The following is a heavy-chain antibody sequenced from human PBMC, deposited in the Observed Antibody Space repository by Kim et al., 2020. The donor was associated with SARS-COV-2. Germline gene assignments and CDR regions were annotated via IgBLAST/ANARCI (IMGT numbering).Heavy chain of an antibody. CDR1: GYSFTNYW. Sequence: GESLKISCKGSGYSFTNYWISWVRQMPGKGLEWMGRIDPSDSYTNYSPSFRGHVTISADKSISTAYLQWSSLKASDTAMYYCARQAYYYNSSGFYQDYWGQGTLVTVSS. V-gene: IGHV5-10-1*01. J-gene: IGHJ4*02. CDR3: ARQAYYYNSSGFYQDY. D-gene: IGHD3-22*01. CDR2: IDPSDSYT.